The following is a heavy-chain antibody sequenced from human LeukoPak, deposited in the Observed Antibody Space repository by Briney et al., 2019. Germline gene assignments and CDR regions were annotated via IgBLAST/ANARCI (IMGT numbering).Heavy chain of an antibody. Sequence: GGSLRLSCAASGFTFSSYAMHWVRQAPGKGLEWVAVISYDGSNKYYADSVKGRFTISRDNSKNTLYLQMNSLRAEDTAVYYCARDNGGYYYDSSGNNWFDPWGQGTLVTVSS. D-gene: IGHD3-22*01. J-gene: IGHJ5*02. CDR3: ARDNGGYYYDSSGNNWFDP. V-gene: IGHV3-30*04. CDR2: ISYDGSNK. CDR1: GFTFSSYA.